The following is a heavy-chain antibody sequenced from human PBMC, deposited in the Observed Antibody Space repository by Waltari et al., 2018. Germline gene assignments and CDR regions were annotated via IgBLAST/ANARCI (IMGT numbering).Heavy chain of an antibody. V-gene: IGHV3-73*02. Sequence: EVQLVESGGGLVQPGGSLKLSCAASGFTFSGPAMHWVRQASGKGLEWVGRIRSKANSYATAYAASVKGRFTISRDDSKNTAYLQMNSLKTEDTAVYYCTTSSLRFLDRYYFDYWGQGTLVTVSS. CDR2: IRSKANSYAT. CDR3: TTSSLRFLDRYYFDY. D-gene: IGHD3-3*01. J-gene: IGHJ4*02. CDR1: GFTFSGPA.